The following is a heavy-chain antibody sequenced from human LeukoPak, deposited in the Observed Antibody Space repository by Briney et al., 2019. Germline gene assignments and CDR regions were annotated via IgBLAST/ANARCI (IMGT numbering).Heavy chain of an antibody. Sequence: RSGGSLRLSCAASGFTFSSYGMHWVRQAPGKGLEWVAFIPSDGSHKDYTDSVKGRFTISRDNSKYMLYLQMNSLRPDDTAVYYCAKTRNLAAAGYFDSWGQGTLVTVSS. D-gene: IGHD6-13*01. CDR1: GFTFSSYG. V-gene: IGHV3-30*02. CDR3: AKTRNLAAAGYFDS. J-gene: IGHJ4*02. CDR2: IPSDGSHK.